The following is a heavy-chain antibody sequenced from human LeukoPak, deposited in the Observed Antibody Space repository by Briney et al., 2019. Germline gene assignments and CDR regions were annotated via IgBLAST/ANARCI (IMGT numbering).Heavy chain of an antibody. CDR3: ASMDYDFWSGYYYGPFDP. CDR1: CGSFSGYY. V-gene: IGHV4-34*01. D-gene: IGHD3-3*01. Sequence: PSETLSLTCAVYCGSFSGYYWSWIRQPPGKGLEWIGEINHSGSTNYNPSLKSRVTISVDKSMNQFSLKLSSVTAADTAVYYCASMDYDFWSGYYYGPFDPWGQGTLVTVSS. J-gene: IGHJ5*02. CDR2: INHSGST.